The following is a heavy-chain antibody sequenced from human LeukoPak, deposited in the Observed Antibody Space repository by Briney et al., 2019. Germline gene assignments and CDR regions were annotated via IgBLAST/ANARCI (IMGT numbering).Heavy chain of an antibody. CDR3: ARDYDYIDY. CDR2: IYYSGST. Sequence: PSETLSLTCTVSGGSISSYYWSWIRQPPGKGLEWIGSIYYSGSTYYNPSLKSRVTISVDTSKNQFSLKLSSVTAADTAVYYCARDYDYIDYWGQGTLVTVSS. CDR1: GGSISSYY. D-gene: IGHD4/OR15-4a*01. V-gene: IGHV4-39*07. J-gene: IGHJ4*02.